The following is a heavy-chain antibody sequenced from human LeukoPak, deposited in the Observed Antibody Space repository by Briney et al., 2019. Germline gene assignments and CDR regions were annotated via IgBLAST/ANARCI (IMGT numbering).Heavy chain of an antibody. V-gene: IGHV3-74*01. Sequence: PGGSLRLSCVGSGFTFSNYYMYWVRQAPGKGLVWVSRIKNAGTDTIYADSVKGRFTVSRDNAKNTVYLQMNSLRAEDTAVYYCARGGYCSSTSCYRLHWFDPWGQGTLVTVSS. D-gene: IGHD2-2*01. CDR3: ARGGYCSSTSCYRLHWFDP. CDR2: IKNAGTDT. CDR1: GFTFSNYY. J-gene: IGHJ5*02.